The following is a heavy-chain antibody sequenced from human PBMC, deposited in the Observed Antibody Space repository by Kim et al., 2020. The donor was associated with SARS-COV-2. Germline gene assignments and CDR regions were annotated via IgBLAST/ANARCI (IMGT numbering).Heavy chain of an antibody. D-gene: IGHD5-18*01. CDR2: IKQDGSEK. Sequence: GGSLRLSCAASGFTFSSYWMSWVRQAPGKGLEWVANIKQDGSEKYYVDSVKGRFTISRDNAKNSLYLQMNSRRAEDTAVYYCARDNIFYSYGQLRGYYYYYGMDVWGKGTTVTVSS. CDR3: ARDNIFYSYGQLRGYYYYYGMDV. J-gene: IGHJ6*04. CDR1: GFTFSSYW. V-gene: IGHV3-7*01.